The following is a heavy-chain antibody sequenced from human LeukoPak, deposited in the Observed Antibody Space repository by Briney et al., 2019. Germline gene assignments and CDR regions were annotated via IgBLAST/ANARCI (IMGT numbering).Heavy chain of an antibody. Sequence: GGSLRLSCAASGFPFRSYAMHWFRQAPGKGLEYVSAITLDGISTYYANSVKGRFTISRDNSKNTLYLQMGSLGAEDMAVYYCARVAVPGTYDYWGQGTLVTVSS. CDR2: ITLDGIST. D-gene: IGHD6-19*01. J-gene: IGHJ4*02. V-gene: IGHV3-64*01. CDR3: ARVAVPGTYDY. CDR1: GFPFRSYA.